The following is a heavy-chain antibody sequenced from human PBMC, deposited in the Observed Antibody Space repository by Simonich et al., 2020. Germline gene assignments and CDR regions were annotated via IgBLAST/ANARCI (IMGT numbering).Heavy chain of an antibody. CDR2: VYPNRGCT. Sequence: QVQLVPSWAEVKKPGASVKVSCKASGYTFTGYYMHWVRQAPGQGLEWRGEVYPNRGCTNSAQKLQGRVTMTGDTAISTAYMELSRLSSDDTAVYYCARNGLVWILKAFDIWGQGTMVTVSS. J-gene: IGHJ3*02. CDR3: ARNGLVWILKAFDI. CDR1: GYTFTGYY. V-gene: IGHV1-2*02. D-gene: IGHD6-19*01.